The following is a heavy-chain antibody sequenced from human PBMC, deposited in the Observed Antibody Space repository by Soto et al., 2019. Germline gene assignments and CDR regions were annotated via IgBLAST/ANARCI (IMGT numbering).Heavy chain of an antibody. Sequence: QVQLVESGGGVVQPGRSLRLSCAASGFTFREHAMHWVRQAPGKGLEWVALISYDGSYQNYPESVRGSFTISRDDSRSTLFLQMNSLRDEDTAVYYCVAEVGPRTFDNWGQGTLVTVSS. CDR2: ISYDGSYQ. V-gene: IGHV3-30-3*01. CDR1: GFTFREHA. D-gene: IGHD1-26*01. CDR3: VAEVGPRTFDN. J-gene: IGHJ5*02.